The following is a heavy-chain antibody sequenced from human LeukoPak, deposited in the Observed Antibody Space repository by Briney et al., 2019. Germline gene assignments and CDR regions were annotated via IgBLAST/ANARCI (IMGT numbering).Heavy chain of an antibody. V-gene: IGHV1-46*01. CDR3: XXDSRPSYXXXGXYYXXXY. D-gene: IGHD3-16*01. J-gene: IGHJ4*02. CDR2: INPSGGST. CDR1: GYTFTSYY. Sequence: ASVKVSCKASGYTFTSYYMHWVRQAPGQGLEWMAIINPSGGSTSYAQKFQGRVTMTRDTSTSTVYMELSSLRSEDTAVYYCXXDSRPSYXXXGXYYXXXYWXQGTLVTVSS.